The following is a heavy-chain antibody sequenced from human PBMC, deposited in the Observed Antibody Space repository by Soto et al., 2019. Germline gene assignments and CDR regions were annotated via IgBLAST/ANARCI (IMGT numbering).Heavy chain of an antibody. Sequence: EVQLLESGGGLVQPGGSLRLSCAASGFTFSSYAMSWVRQAPGKGLEWVSAISGSGGSTYYADSVKGRFTISRDNSKNTLYLQMNSLIAEDTAPSYCAKGGQWLVGLFDYWGQGTLVTVFS. CDR1: GFTFSSYA. D-gene: IGHD6-19*01. CDR3: AKGGQWLVGLFDY. J-gene: IGHJ4*02. CDR2: ISGSGGST. V-gene: IGHV3-23*01.